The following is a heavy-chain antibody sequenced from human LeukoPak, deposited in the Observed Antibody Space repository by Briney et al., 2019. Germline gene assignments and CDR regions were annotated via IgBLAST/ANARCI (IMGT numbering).Heavy chain of an antibody. D-gene: IGHD6-19*01. Sequence: VGSLRLSRAASGFTFSSYAMRWVRQAPGKGLEWVSTISGSGSGGSTYYADPAEGRFTISRDNSKDTLYLQMNSLRAEDTAVYSCAKLLAVTNSYYFNNWGQGTLVTVSS. CDR1: GFTFSSYA. CDR3: AKLLAVTNSYYFNN. CDR2: ISGSGSGGST. V-gene: IGHV3-23*01. J-gene: IGHJ4*02.